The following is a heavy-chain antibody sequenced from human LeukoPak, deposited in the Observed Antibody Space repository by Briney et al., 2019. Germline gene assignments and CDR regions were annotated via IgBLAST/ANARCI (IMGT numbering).Heavy chain of an antibody. J-gene: IGHJ3*02. V-gene: IGHV3-48*03. CDR3: AKDMYSSSLESPDAFDI. CDR1: GFTFSSYE. CDR2: ISSSGSTI. Sequence: PGGSLRLSCAASGFTFSSYEMNWVRQAPGKGLEWVSYISSSGSTIYYADSVKGRFTISRDNAKNSLYLQMNSLRAEDMALYYCAKDMYSSSLESPDAFDIWGQGTMVTVSS. D-gene: IGHD6-13*01.